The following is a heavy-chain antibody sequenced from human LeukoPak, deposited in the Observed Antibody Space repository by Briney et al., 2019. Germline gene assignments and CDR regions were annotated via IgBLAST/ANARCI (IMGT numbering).Heavy chain of an antibody. D-gene: IGHD6-19*01. CDR3: ARVKFGSGWIFDY. CDR1: GFTFSSHW. Sequence: PGGSLRLSCAASGFTFSSHWMTWVRQAPGKGLECVANIEKDGSEEYYLDSVKGRFTISRDNAKDSLYLQMNSLRVEDTAVYFCARVKFGSGWIFDYWGQGTLVTVSS. J-gene: IGHJ4*02. CDR2: IEKDGSEE. V-gene: IGHV3-7*04.